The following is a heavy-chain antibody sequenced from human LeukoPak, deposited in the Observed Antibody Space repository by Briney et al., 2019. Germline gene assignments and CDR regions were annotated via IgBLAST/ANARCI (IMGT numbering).Heavy chain of an antibody. CDR2: IRTNAYGGTT. CDR1: GFTFCDYA. J-gene: IGHJ4*02. V-gene: IGHV3-49*04. Sequence: GGSLRLSCTASGFTFCDYAMSWVRQAPGKGVEWGGFIRTNAYGGTTEYAASVKGRLTISRDDSKSIAYLQMNSLKSGDTAVYYCTRQRRYGSAFYFDYWGQGTLVTVSS. CDR3: TRQRRYGSAFYFDY. D-gene: IGHD3-10*01.